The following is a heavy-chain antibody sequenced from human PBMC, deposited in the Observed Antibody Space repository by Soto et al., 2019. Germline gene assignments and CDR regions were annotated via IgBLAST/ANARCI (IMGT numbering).Heavy chain of an antibody. D-gene: IGHD1-7*01. J-gene: IGHJ5*02. CDR3: AKDPHHNWNYDAWFDP. CDR2: ISWNSGSI. Sequence: EVQMVESGGGLVQPGRSLRLSCAASGFTFDDYAMHWVRQAPGKGLEWVSGISWNSGSIGYADSVKGRFTISRDNAKNSLYLQMNSLRAEDTALYYCAKDPHHNWNYDAWFDPWGQGTLVTVSS. V-gene: IGHV3-9*01. CDR1: GFTFDDYA.